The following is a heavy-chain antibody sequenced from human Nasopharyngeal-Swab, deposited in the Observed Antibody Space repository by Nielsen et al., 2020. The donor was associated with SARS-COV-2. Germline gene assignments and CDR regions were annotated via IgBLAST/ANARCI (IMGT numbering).Heavy chain of an antibody. V-gene: IGHV3-21*01. J-gene: IGHJ4*02. CDR1: GFTFSTYT. D-gene: IGHD1-26*01. Sequence: GGSLRLSCAASGFTFSTYTMHWVRQAPGKGLEWVSSITSTSSNMYYADSLKGRFTISRDNAKSSLYLQVNSLTVEDSAVYFCTRAGSYRFDYWGQGTLVTVSS. CDR3: TRAGSYRFDY. CDR2: ITSTSSNM.